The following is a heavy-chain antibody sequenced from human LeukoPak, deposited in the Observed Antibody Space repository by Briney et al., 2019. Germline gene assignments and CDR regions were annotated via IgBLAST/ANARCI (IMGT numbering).Heavy chain of an antibody. CDR3: ARGIPHIVILPAADTDDGFDL. CDR2: IKQDGSEE. D-gene: IGHD2-2*01. Sequence: GGSLRLSYAASGFTFSSSWMSWVRQAPGKGLEWVANIKQDGSEEYYVDSVKGRFTISRDNAKNSLYLQMNSLRAEDTAVYYCARGIPHIVILPAADTDDGFDLWGQGTMVTVSS. J-gene: IGHJ3*01. V-gene: IGHV3-7*01. CDR1: GFTFSSSW.